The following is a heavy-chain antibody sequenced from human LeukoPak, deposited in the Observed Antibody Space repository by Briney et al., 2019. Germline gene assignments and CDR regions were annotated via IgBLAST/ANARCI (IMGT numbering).Heavy chain of an antibody. V-gene: IGHV4-30-2*01. CDR1: GGSISSGGYS. Sequence: SQTLSLTCAVSGGSISSGGYSWSWIRQPPGKGLEWIGYIYHSGSTYYNPSLKSRVTISVDRSKNQFSLKLSSVTAADTAVYYCAREVTYTGYFDYWGQGTLVTVSS. CDR2: IYHSGST. J-gene: IGHJ4*02. D-gene: IGHD2-2*02. CDR3: AREVTYTGYFDY.